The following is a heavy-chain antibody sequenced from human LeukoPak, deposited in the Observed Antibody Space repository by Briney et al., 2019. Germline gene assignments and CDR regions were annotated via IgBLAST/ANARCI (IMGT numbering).Heavy chain of an antibody. CDR2: IIPIFGTA. CDR3: ARDSAALTINWFDP. D-gene: IGHD6-13*01. Sequence: SVKVSCKASGGTFSSYAISWVRQAPGQGLEWMGGIIPIFGTANYAQKFQGRVTITADKSTSTAYMELSRLRSNDTAVYYCARDSAALTINWFDPWGQGTLVTVSS. J-gene: IGHJ5*02. CDR1: GGTFSSYA. V-gene: IGHV1-69*06.